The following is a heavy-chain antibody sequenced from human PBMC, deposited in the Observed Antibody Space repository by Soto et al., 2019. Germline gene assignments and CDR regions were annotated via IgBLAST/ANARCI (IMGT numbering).Heavy chain of an antibody. J-gene: IGHJ4*02. D-gene: IGHD2-8*01. V-gene: IGHV4-31*03. CDR1: GGSVSSGGYY. CDR3: ARRALPQCINGVCYKDGFWDY. Sequence: SETLSLTCTVSGGSVSSGGYYWSWIRQHPGTGLEWIGYIYYSGTTYFNPSLKSRASTSLDTSKNEFSLKLTSVTAADTAVYYCARRALPQCINGVCYKDGFWDYWGQGALVTV. CDR2: IYYSGTT.